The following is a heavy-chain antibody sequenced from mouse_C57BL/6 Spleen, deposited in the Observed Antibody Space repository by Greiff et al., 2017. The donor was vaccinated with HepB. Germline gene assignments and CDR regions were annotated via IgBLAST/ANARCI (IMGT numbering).Heavy chain of an antibody. J-gene: IGHJ4*01. V-gene: IGHV5-17*01. Sequence: EVNLVESGGGLVKPGGSLKLSCAASGFTFSDYGMHWVRQAPEKGLEWVAYISSGSSTIYYADTVKGRFTISRDNAKNTLFLQMTSLRSEDTAMYYCARPRDSNLGDAMDYWGQGTSVTVSS. CDR1: GFTFSDYG. D-gene: IGHD2-5*01. CDR2: ISSGSSTI. CDR3: ARPRDSNLGDAMDY.